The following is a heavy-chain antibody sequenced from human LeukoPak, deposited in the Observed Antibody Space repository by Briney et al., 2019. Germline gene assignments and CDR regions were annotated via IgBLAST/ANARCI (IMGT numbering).Heavy chain of an antibody. CDR2: INYTSDT. Sequence: KASETLSLTCAVHGGSFSGFYWSWIRKPPGPGLEWIGEINYTSDTNYSPSLTGYSPSLRCRDTISVDSSQTQLSLKLSSVRAADTGVYYCARVRHGPLEYGYYMDVWGEGTTVTVSS. J-gene: IGHJ6*03. D-gene: IGHD3-3*01. CDR1: GGSFSGFY. CDR3: ARVRHGPLEYGYYMDV. V-gene: IGHV4-34*01.